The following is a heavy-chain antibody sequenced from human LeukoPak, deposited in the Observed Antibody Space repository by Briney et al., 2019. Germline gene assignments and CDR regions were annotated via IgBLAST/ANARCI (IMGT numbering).Heavy chain of an antibody. V-gene: IGHV1-3*01. CDR2: INAGNGNT. Sequence: ASVKVSCKASGYTFTCYAMHWVRQAPGQRLEWMGWINAGNGNTKYSQKFQGRVTITRDTSASTAYMELSSLRSEDTAVYYCARDVAYYGMDVWGKGTTVTVSS. CDR3: ARDVAYYGMDV. CDR1: GYTFTCYA. J-gene: IGHJ6*04.